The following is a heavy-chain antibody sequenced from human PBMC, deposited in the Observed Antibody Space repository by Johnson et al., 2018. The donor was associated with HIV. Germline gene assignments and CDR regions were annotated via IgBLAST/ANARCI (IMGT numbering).Heavy chain of an antibody. D-gene: IGHD3-22*01. V-gene: IGHV3-15*01. Sequence: VQLVESGGGLVQPGGSLRLSCAASGFTFSSYAMSWVRQAPGKGLEWVGRIKSKTDGGTTDYAAPVKGRFTIPRDDSKNTLYLQMNSLKTEDTAVYYCTSERGRYYDSSNDAFDIWGQGTMVTVSS. J-gene: IGHJ3*02. CDR2: IKSKTDGGTT. CDR1: GFTFSSYA. CDR3: TSERGRYYDSSNDAFDI.